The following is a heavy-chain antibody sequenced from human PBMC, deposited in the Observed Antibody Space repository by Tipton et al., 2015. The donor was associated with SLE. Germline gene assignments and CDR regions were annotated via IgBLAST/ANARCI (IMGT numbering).Heavy chain of an antibody. CDR3: ARGGVVTLTQFDY. CDR2: IYTTGTT. J-gene: IGHJ4*02. CDR1: GGSLNIGGYY. D-gene: IGHD3-10*01. V-gene: IGHV4-61*09. Sequence: TLSLTCTVSGGSLNIGGYYWSWIRQPAGKGLEWIGQIYTTGTTTYSPSLKSRVTISIDTSRNQFSLRLSSVTAADTAVYYCARGGVVTLTQFDYWGQGTLVTVSS.